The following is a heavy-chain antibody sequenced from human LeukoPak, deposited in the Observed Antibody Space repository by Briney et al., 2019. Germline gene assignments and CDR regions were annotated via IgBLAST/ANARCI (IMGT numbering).Heavy chain of an antibody. V-gene: IGHV3-7*01. CDR3: ARDQARSSGWYLSS. CDR1: GFTFSSYW. J-gene: IGHJ5*02. D-gene: IGHD6-19*01. CDR2: IKQDGSEK. Sequence: PGGSLRLSCAASGFTFSSYWMSWVRQAPGKGLEWVANIKQDGSEKYYVDSVKGRFTISRDNAKNSLYLQMNSLRAEDTAVYYCARDQARSSGWYLSSWGQGTLVTVSS.